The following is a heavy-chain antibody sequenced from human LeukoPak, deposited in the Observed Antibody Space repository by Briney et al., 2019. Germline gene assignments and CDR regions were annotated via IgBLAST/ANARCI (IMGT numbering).Heavy chain of an antibody. V-gene: IGHV4-59*01. CDR3: ARGRRYYFDY. CDR2: IYYSGST. J-gene: IGHJ4*02. CDR1: GGSIRSYY. Sequence: SETLSLTCTVSGGSIRSYYWGWIRQPPGKGLEWIGYIYYSGSTNYNPSLKSRVTISVDTSKNQFSLRLSSVTAADTAVYYCARGRRYYFDYWGQGTLVTVSS.